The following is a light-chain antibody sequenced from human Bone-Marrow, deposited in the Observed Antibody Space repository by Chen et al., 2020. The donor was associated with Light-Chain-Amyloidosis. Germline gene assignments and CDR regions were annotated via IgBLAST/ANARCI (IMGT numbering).Light chain of an antibody. CDR2: GNN. Sequence: QSVLTQPPSVSGAPWQRVTISCAGSSSNIGAGYDVNWYQQLPGTAPKLLIYGNNNRPSGVPDRCSGSKSGTSGSLAITGLQAEDEADYYCQYYDSSLSGVVFGGGTKLTVL. J-gene: IGLJ2*01. CDR1: SSNIGAGYD. V-gene: IGLV1-40*01. CDR3: QYYDSSLSGVV.